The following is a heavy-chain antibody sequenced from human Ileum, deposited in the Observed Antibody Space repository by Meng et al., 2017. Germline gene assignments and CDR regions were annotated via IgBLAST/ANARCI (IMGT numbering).Heavy chain of an antibody. J-gene: IGHJ4*02. CDR1: GLSFSNYW. V-gene: IGHV3-7*01. CDR2: IKQDGSVQ. D-gene: IGHD3-10*01. Sequence: GESLKISCAASGLSFSNYWMTWARQAPGKGLEWMANIKQDGSVQNYLESVKGRFTISRDNAKNSLYLQMDSLRVEDTAMYYCVRSVYGSGTYGDYWGQGTLVTVSS. CDR3: VRSVYGSGTYGDY.